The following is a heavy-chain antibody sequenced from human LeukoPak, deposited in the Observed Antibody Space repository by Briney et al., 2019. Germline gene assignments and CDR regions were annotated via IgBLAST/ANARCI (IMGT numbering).Heavy chain of an antibody. CDR2: IYTSGST. Sequence: KASETLSLTCTVSGGSISSGSYYWSWIRQPAGKGLEWIGRIYTSGSTNYNPSLKSRVTISVDTSKNQFSLKLSSVTAADTAVYYCARSGPGYSYGYYFDYWGQGTLVTVSS. J-gene: IGHJ4*02. CDR1: GGSISSGSYY. CDR3: ARSGPGYSYGYYFDY. D-gene: IGHD5-18*01. V-gene: IGHV4-61*02.